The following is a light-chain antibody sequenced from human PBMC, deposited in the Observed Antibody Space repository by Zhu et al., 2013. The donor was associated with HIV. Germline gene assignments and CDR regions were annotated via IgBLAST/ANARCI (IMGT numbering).Light chain of an antibody. V-gene: IGKV4-1*01. CDR1: QNILYNSNNKNY. CDR2: WAS. J-gene: IGKJ2*01. Sequence: DIVMTQSPDSLAVSLGERATINCKSSQNILYNSNNKNYLTWYQQKPGQPPKLLISWASTRESGVPDRFSGSGSGTDFTLTITTLQAEDVAVYYCHQYLNNPYTFGQGTKLEIK. CDR3: HQYLNNPYT.